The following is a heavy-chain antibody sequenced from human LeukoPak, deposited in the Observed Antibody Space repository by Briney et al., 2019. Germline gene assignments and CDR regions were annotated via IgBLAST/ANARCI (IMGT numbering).Heavy chain of an antibody. Sequence: ASVKVSCKASGYTFTSYVISWLRQAPGQGLEGMGWISAYNGNTNYAQKLQGRVTITTDTSTSTAYMELRSLRSDDTAVYYCARDEYYDFWSGYYNGLYYFDYWGQGTLVTVSS. D-gene: IGHD3-3*01. V-gene: IGHV1-18*01. CDR2: ISAYNGNT. CDR1: GYTFTSYV. CDR3: ARDEYYDFWSGYYNGLYYFDY. J-gene: IGHJ4*02.